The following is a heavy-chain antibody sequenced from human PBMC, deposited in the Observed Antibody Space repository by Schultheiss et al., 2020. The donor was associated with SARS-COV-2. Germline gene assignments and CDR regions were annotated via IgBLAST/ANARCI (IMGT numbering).Heavy chain of an antibody. V-gene: IGHV4-59*01. CDR1: GGSISSYY. J-gene: IGHJ4*02. CDR3: AWDWGDGY. CDR2: IYYSGST. Sequence: SETLSLTCTVSGGSISSYYWSWIRQPPGKGLEWIGYIYYSGSTNYNPSLKSRVTISVDTSKNQFSLKMSSVTAADTAVYYCAWDWGDGYWGQGTLVTVSS. D-gene: IGHD7-27*01.